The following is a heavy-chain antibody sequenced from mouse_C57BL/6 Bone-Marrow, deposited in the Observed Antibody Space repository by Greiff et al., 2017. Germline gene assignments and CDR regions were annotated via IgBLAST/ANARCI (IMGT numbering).Heavy chain of an antibody. Sequence: VQLQQSGAELARPGASVKLSCKASGYTFTSYGISWVKQRTGQGLEWIGEIYPRSGNTYYNEKFKGKATLTADKSSSTAYMELRSLTSEDSAVYFCARPAVYYGSREGYFDVWGTGTTVTVSS. J-gene: IGHJ1*03. V-gene: IGHV1-81*01. CDR1: GYTFTSYG. CDR2: IYPRSGNT. D-gene: IGHD1-1*01. CDR3: ARPAVYYGSREGYFDV.